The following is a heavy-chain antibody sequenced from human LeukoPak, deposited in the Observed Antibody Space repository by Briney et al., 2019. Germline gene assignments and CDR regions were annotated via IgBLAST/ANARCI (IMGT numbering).Heavy chain of an antibody. J-gene: IGHJ6*02. CDR3: AIVKAGYFDLYYYYGMDV. CDR1: GGSISSSSYY. V-gene: IGHV4-39*01. Sequence: SETLSLTCTVSGGSISSSSYYWGWIRQPPGKGLEWIGSIYYSGSTYYNPSLKSRVTISVDTSKNQLSMKLSSVTAADTAVYYCAIVKAGYFDLYYYYGMDVWGQGTTVTVSS. CDR2: IYYSGST. D-gene: IGHD3-9*01.